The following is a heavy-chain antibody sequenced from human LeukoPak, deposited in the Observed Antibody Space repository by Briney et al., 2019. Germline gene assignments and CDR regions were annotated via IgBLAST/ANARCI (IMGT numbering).Heavy chain of an antibody. CDR3: AREGISPVGYSSSTGAFDI. J-gene: IGHJ3*02. CDR2: ISSSGSTI. CDR1: GFTFSDYY. Sequence: PGGSLRLSCAASGFTFSDYYMSWIRQAPGKGLEWVSYISSSGSTIYYADSVKGRFTISRDNAKNSLYLQMNSLRSEDTAVYYCAREGISPVGYSSSTGAFDIWGQGIMVTVSS. D-gene: IGHD6-13*01. V-gene: IGHV3-11*01.